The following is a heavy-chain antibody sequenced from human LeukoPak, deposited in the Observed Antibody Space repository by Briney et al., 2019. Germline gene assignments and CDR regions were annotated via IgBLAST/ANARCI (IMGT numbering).Heavy chain of an antibody. D-gene: IGHD6-13*01. V-gene: IGHV1-2*02. Sequence: ASVKVSCKASGYTFTGYYMHWVRQAPGQGLEWMGWINPKSGGTNYLQKFQGRVTMTRDTSISTAYMELSRLRSDDTAVYYCARDLYSSSWYPFAYWGQGTLVTVSS. CDR3: ARDLYSSSWYPFAY. J-gene: IGHJ4*02. CDR1: GYTFTGYY. CDR2: INPKSGGT.